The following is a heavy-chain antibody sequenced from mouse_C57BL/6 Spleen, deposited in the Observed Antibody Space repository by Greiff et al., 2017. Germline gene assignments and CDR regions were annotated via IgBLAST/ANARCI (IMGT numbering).Heavy chain of an antibody. J-gene: IGHJ4*01. CDR1: GFNINDYY. CDR3: TTGSTLAARDY. Sequence: EVQLQQSGAELVRPGASVKLSCTASGFNINDYYMHWVKQRPEQGLEWIGRIDPEDGDTESAPKFQGQATMTADTSSNSAYLQLSSLTSEDTAVYYCTTGSTLAARDYWGQGTSVTVSS. D-gene: IGHD2-10*02. V-gene: IGHV14-1*01. CDR2: IDPEDGDT.